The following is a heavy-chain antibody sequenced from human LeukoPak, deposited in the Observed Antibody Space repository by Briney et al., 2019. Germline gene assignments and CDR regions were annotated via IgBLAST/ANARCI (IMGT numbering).Heavy chain of an antibody. CDR1: GGSISSGSYY. CDR2: IYTSGST. J-gene: IGHJ5*02. V-gene: IGHV4-61*02. CDR3: AREPYYYDSSGYYIPWFDP. D-gene: IGHD3-22*01. Sequence: TTSETLSLTCTVSGGSISSGSYYWSWIRQPAGKGLEWIGRIYTSGSTNYNPSLKSTVTISVDTSKNQFSLKLSSVTAADTAVYYCAREPYYYDSSGYYIPWFDPWGQGTLVTVSS.